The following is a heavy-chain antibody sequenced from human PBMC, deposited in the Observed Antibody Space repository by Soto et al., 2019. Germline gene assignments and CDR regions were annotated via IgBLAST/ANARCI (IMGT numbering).Heavy chain of an antibody. D-gene: IGHD2-15*01. CDR3: ARVEEATPWFALDY. CDR1: GFTFNDYW. Sequence: EVQLVESGGGLVQPGGSLRLSCAASGFTFNDYWMHWVRQVPGKGLVWVSHINRDGSDTWYADSVKGRFTISRDNAKNTVDLQMNSMRAEDTALYYCARVEEATPWFALDYWGRGTRVTVSS. J-gene: IGHJ4*02. CDR2: INRDGSDT. V-gene: IGHV3-74*01.